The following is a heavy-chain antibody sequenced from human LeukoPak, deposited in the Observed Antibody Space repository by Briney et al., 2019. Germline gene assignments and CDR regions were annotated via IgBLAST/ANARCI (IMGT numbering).Heavy chain of an antibody. D-gene: IGHD3-16*01. CDR1: GFTFSSYS. V-gene: IGHV3-66*01. CDR2: IYSDGST. Sequence: GGSLRLSCAASGFTFSSYSMNWVRQAPGKGLEWVSVIYSDGSTYYADSVKGRFTISRDNSKNSLSLQMNSLRVEDTAVYYCASGVPQNYYYFYYMDVWGKGTTVTVSS. J-gene: IGHJ6*03. CDR3: ASGVPQNYYYFYYMDV.